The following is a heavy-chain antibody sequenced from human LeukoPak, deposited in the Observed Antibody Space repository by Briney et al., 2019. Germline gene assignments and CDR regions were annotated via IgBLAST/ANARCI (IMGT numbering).Heavy chain of an antibody. D-gene: IGHD2-21*02. CDR3: AKAAYCGGDCYPEEYYFDY. CDR2: ISCDGGST. Sequence: GGSLRLSCAASGFTFNDYAVHWVRQAPGKGLEWVSLISCDGGSTYYADSVKGRFTISRDNSKNSLYLQMNSLRAEDTALYYCAKAAYCGGDCYPEEYYFDYWGQGTLVTVSS. V-gene: IGHV3-43D*04. CDR1: GFTFNDYA. J-gene: IGHJ4*02.